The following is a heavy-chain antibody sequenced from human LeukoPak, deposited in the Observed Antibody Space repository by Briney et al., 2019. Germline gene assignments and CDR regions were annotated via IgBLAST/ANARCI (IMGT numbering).Heavy chain of an antibody. CDR1: GFTFSSYW. CDR2: INQYGAEK. D-gene: IGHD4-17*01. V-gene: IGHV3-7*01. J-gene: IGHJ4*02. Sequence: GGSLRLSCAASGFTFSSYWMTWVRQAPGKGLEWVANINQYGAEKYYVDSGKGRFTISRNNAKNSLYLQMNSLRAEDTAVYYCARLNTVTTRKLFDYWGQGTLVTVSS. CDR3: ARLNTVTTRKLFDY.